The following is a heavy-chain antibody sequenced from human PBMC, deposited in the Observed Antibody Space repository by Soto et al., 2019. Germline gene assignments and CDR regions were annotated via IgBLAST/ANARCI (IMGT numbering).Heavy chain of an antibody. CDR3: VRSGTARLLRHSWFDT. J-gene: IGHJ5*02. CDR2: ITTISASI. D-gene: IGHD2-21*01. CDR1: GFTFNTYD. Sequence: EVQLVESGGGLVKPGGSLRLSCAASGFTFNTYDMNWVRQAPGKGLEWVSSITTISASIYYADSLKGRITISRDNAKNSLFLQMNSLRAEDTAVYYCVRSGTARLLRHSWFDTWGQGTLVTVSS. V-gene: IGHV3-21*01.